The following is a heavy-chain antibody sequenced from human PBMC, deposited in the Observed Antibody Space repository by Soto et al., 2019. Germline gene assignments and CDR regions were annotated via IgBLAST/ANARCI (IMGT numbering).Heavy chain of an antibody. CDR1: GFTFSSYG. J-gene: IGHJ6*02. CDR2: IWYDGSNK. V-gene: IGHV3-33*01. CDR3: ASDKGIAAAGNLHYGMDV. Sequence: GGSLRLSCAASGFTFSSYGMHWVRQAPGKGLEWVAVIWYDGSNKYYADSVKGRFTISRDNSKNTLYLQMNSLRAEDTAVYYCASDKGIAAAGNLHYGMDVWGQGTTVTVSS. D-gene: IGHD6-13*01.